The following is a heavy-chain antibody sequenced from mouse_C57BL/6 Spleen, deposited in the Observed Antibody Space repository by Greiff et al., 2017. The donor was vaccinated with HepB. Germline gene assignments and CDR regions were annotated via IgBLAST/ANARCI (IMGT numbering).Heavy chain of an antibody. Sequence: VQLQQSGPVLVKPGASVKIPCKASGYTFTDYNMDWVKQSHGKSLEWIGDINPNNGGTIYNQKFKVKATLTVDESSSTAYMELRRLTTEDTAVYYCAGDSSGYRAWFAYWGQGTLVTVSA. V-gene: IGHV1-18*01. CDR2: INPNNGGT. CDR1: GYTFTDYN. J-gene: IGHJ3*01. D-gene: IGHD3-2*02. CDR3: AGDSSGYRAWFAY.